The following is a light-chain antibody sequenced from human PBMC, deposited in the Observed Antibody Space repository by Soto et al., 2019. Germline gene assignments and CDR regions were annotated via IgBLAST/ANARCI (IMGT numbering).Light chain of an antibody. CDR1: SVSIASNY. J-gene: IGLJ2*01. CDR2: EGN. Sequence: NFMLTQPHSVSESPGKAVTISCTRSSVSIASNYVQWYQQRPGSVPTTVIYEGNQRPSGVPDRFSGSTDGSANSASLPISGLQTADEDDYYCQSYDSSTVVFGGGTKVTVL. V-gene: IGLV6-57*04. CDR3: QSYDSSTVV.